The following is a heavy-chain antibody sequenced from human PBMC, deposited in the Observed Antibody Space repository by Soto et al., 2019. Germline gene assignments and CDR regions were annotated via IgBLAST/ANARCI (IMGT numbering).Heavy chain of an antibody. CDR3: ACSYLGDIAYY. J-gene: IGHJ4*02. CDR1: GYTFTSYG. V-gene: IGHV1-18*01. CDR2: ISAYNGNT. D-gene: IGHD3-16*01. Sequence: ASVKVSCKASGYTFTSYGISWVRQAPGQGLEWMGWISAYNGNTNYAQKLQGSVTMTTDTSTSTAYMGLRSLRSDDTAVYYCACSYLGDIAYYWGQGTLVTVCS.